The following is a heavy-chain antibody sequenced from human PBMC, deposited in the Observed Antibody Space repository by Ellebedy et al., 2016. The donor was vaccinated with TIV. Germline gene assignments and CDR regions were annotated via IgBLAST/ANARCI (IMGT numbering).Heavy chain of an antibody. Sequence: GESLKISXKASGYTFIYYWIGWVRHMPGKGLEWVAIIYPQDSDARYSPSFQGLVTISVDQSINTAFLQWHSLKASDTAMYYCAILVHPLTPGVRIPGLGWGQGTQVTVSS. CDR2: IYPQDSDA. CDR3: AILVHPLTPGVRIPGLG. J-gene: IGHJ4*02. D-gene: IGHD4-23*01. CDR1: GYTFIYYW. V-gene: IGHV5-51*01.